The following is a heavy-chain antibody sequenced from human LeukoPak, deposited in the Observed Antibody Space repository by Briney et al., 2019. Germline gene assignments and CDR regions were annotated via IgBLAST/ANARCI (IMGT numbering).Heavy chain of an antibody. CDR2: ISAYNGIT. V-gene: IGHV1-18*01. CDR3: TGEPTGLPPYT. CDR1: GYTVTSYG. J-gene: IGHJ4*02. Sequence: GASVKVSCTASGYTVTSYGISWVRQSPGQGLEWMGWISAYNGITNYAHTLQRRVTMTTDTSTSTAYMEMRSLTSDDTAVYYCTGEPTGLPPYTWGQGTLVTVSS. D-gene: IGHD2-21*02.